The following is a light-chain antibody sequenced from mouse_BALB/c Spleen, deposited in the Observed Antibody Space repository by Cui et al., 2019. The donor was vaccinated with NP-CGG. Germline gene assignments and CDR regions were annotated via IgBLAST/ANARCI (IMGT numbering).Light chain of an antibody. CDR1: TGTVTTSNY. CDR3: ALWYSNHWV. V-gene: IGLV1*01. CDR2: GTN. J-gene: IGLJ1*01. Sequence: QAVVTQESALTTSPGKTVTLTCRSSTGTVTTSNYANWVQEKPAHLFTGLIGGTNNRAPGVPARFSGSLIGDKAALTITGAQTEDEAIYFCALWYSNHWVFGGGTKLTVL.